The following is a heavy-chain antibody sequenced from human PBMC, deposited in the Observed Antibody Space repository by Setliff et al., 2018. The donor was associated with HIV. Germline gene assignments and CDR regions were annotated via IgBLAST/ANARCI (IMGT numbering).Heavy chain of an antibody. V-gene: IGHV1-69*05. D-gene: IGHD5-12*01. CDR3: LKTYSGYDMTRYYDMDF. CDR1: GGTFSSYA. CDR2: IIPIFGTA. Sequence: SVKVSCKASGGTFSSYAISWVRQAPGQGLEWMGGIIPIFGTANYAQKFQGRVAITTDESTSTAYMELSSLRSEDPAVYYCLKTYSGYDMTRYYDMDFWGKGTLVTVSS. J-gene: IGHJ6*03.